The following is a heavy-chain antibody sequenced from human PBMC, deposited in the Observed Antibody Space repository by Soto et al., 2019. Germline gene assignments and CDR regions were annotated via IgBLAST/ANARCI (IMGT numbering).Heavy chain of an antibody. V-gene: IGHV3-23*01. CDR1: GFTFSSYA. CDR3: AKANRYYDSSGYYNYYYYGMDV. Sequence: EVQLLESGGGLVQPGGSLRLSCAASGFTFSSYAMSWVRQAPGKGLEWVSAISGSGGSTYYADSVKGRFTISRDNSKNTRYLQMNSLRAEDTAVYYCAKANRYYDSSGYYNYYYYGMDVWGQGTTVTVSS. D-gene: IGHD3-22*01. CDR2: ISGSGGST. J-gene: IGHJ6*02.